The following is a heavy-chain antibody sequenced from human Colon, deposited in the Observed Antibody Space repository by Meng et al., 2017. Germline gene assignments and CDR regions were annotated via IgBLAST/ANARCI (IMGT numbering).Heavy chain of an antibody. CDR1: GGSFSGFY. J-gene: IGHJ5*02. CDR3: AAGLRHGDWFDP. V-gene: IGHV4-34*01. Sequence: VQFQQGGAGLLKPSETPSLTCAVSGGSFSGFYWSWIRQPPGKGLEWIGEIDHFGISNYNSSLKGRLTMSVDTSKKQISLTLTSVTAADTAVYYCAAGLRHGDWFDPWGPGTLVTVSS. CDR2: IDHFGIS. D-gene: IGHD4-17*01.